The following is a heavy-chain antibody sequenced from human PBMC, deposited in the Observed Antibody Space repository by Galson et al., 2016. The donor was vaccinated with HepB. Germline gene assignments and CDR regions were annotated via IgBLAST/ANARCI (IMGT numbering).Heavy chain of an antibody. CDR1: GFTFSSYD. V-gene: IGHV3-30*18. D-gene: IGHD4-17*01. J-gene: IGHJ4*02. CDR3: AKGGYYDDYALDY. CDR2: ISYDGTNK. Sequence: SLRLSCAASGFTFSSYDIHWVRQAPGKGLEWVAFISYDGTNKYYADSVKGRFTISRDNSKNTLYLRMNRLRAEDTAVYYCAKGGYYDDYALDYWGQGTLVTVSS.